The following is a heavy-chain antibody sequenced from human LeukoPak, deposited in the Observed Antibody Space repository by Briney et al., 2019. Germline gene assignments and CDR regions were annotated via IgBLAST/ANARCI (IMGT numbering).Heavy chain of an antibody. CDR3: ARDSLNYYGSGSPLDY. CDR1: GYTFTSYY. CDR2: INPSGGST. Sequence: ASVKVSCKASGYTFTSYYMHWVRQAPGQGLEWMGIINPSGGSTSYAQKSQGRVTMTRDTSTSTVYMELSSLRSEDTAVYYCARDSLNYYGSGSPLDYWGQGTLVTVSS. V-gene: IGHV1-46*01. D-gene: IGHD3-10*01. J-gene: IGHJ4*02.